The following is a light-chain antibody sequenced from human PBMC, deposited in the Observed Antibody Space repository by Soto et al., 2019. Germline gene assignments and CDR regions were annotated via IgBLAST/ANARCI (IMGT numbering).Light chain of an antibody. CDR3: QAWDSSTLV. CDR1: KLGDKY. CDR2: QDI. V-gene: IGLV3-1*01. Sequence: SYELTQPPSVSVSPGQTASITCSGDKLGDKYAFWYQQKAGQSPVLVIYQDIKRPSGIPERFSGSNSGNTATLTISGTQAMDEADYHCQAWDSSTLVFGGGTKVTVL. J-gene: IGLJ2*01.